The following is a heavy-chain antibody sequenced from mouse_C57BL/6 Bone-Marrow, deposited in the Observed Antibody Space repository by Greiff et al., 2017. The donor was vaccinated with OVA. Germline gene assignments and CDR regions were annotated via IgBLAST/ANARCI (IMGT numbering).Heavy chain of an antibody. Sequence: EVKVVESGGGLVQPGGSLKLSCAASGFTFSDYYMYWVRQTPEKRLEWVAYISNGGGSTYYPDTVKGRFTISRDNAKNTLYLQMSRLKSEDTAMYDCARQEGYGYDGYAMDYWGQGTSVTVSS. J-gene: IGHJ4*01. D-gene: IGHD2-2*01. CDR2: ISNGGGST. CDR3: ARQEGYGYDGYAMDY. CDR1: GFTFSDYY. V-gene: IGHV5-12*01.